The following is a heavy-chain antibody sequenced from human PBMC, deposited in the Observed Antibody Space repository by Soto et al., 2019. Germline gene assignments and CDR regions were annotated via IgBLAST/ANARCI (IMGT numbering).Heavy chain of an antibody. CDR3: ARDWIQLRLGKYSFNGMDV. V-gene: IGHV1-69*06. D-gene: IGHD5-18*01. Sequence: QVQLVQSGAEMRKPGSSLRVSCKASGGTFSDYAFSWVRQAPGQGLEWMGVIVPRFGSPNYAQKFGGRVTITEATSTSTVYMALSSLRFDDKAVYFCARDWIQLRLGKYSFNGMDVWGQGTTISVSS. CDR2: IVPRFGSP. CDR1: GGTFSDYA. J-gene: IGHJ6*02.